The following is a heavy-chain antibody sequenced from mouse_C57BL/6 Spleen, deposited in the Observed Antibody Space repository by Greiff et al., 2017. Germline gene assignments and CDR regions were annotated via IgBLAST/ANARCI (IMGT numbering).Heavy chain of an antibody. Sequence: EVKLMESGEGLVKPGGSLKLSCAASGFTFSSYAMSWVRQTPEKRLEWVAYISSGGDYIYYADTVKGRFTISRDNARNTRYLQMSSLKAEDTAIYYCTREGRAMDYWGQGTSVTVSS. D-gene: IGHD3-3*01. CDR2: ISSGGDYI. J-gene: IGHJ4*01. V-gene: IGHV5-9-1*02. CDR1: GFTFSSYA. CDR3: TREGRAMDY.